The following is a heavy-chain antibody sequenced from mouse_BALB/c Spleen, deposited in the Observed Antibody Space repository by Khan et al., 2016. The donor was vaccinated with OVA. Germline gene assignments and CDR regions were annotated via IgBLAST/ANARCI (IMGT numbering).Heavy chain of an antibody. D-gene: IGHD2-10*01. V-gene: IGHV1-4*01. CDR3: TWEGPYYGNYGAWFAY. J-gene: IGHJ3*01. CDR2: INPSNDYT. Sequence: QVQLKESGAELARPGASVKMSCKASGYTFTSYTMHWVKQRPGQGLEWIGYINPSNDYTNYNQKFRDKATLTADKSSSTAYMQLSSLTSEDSAVYYCTWEGPYYGNYGAWFAYWGQGTLVTVSA. CDR1: GYTFTSYT.